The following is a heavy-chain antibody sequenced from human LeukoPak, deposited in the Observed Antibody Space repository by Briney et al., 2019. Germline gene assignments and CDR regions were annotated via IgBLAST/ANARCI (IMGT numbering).Heavy chain of an antibody. CDR2: ISYDGSNK. J-gene: IGHJ4*02. V-gene: IGHV3-30*18. CDR3: AKADYDY. Sequence: PGGPLRLSCAASGFTFSSYGMHWVRQAPGKGLEWVAVISYDGSNKYYADSVKGRFTISRDNSKNTLYLQMNSLRAEDTAVYYCAKADYDYWGQGTLVTVSS. CDR1: GFTFSSYG.